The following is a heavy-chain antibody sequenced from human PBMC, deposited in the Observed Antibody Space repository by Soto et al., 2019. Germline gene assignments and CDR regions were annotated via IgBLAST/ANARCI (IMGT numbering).Heavy chain of an antibody. CDR1: DDSIRSGIYT. J-gene: IGHJ6*02. Sequence: SETLSLTCSVSDDSIRSGIYTWSWNRQHPGEGLEWIGYIFYSGRTDYNPSLKSRVAISLDTSLSQFSLRLTSVTAADTAMYYCARGLRANRGRDYYGMDVWGQGTTVTVSS. V-gene: IGHV4-31*03. CDR3: ARGLRANRGRDYYGMDV. CDR2: IFYSGRT. D-gene: IGHD3-10*01.